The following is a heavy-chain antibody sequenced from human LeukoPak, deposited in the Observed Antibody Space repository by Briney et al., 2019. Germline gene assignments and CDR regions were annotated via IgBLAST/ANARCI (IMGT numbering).Heavy chain of an antibody. D-gene: IGHD3-10*01. Sequence: GASVKVSRKVSGYTLTELSMHWVRQAPGKGLEWMGGFDTGNGETIYAHKFPGRVTMTEDTSTDTAYMELSSLRSEDTAVYYCATAGYYYGSGSFFDYWGKGTLVTVSS. CDR2: FDTGNGET. CDR3: ATAGYYYGSGSFFDY. CDR1: GYTLTELS. J-gene: IGHJ4*02. V-gene: IGHV1-24*01.